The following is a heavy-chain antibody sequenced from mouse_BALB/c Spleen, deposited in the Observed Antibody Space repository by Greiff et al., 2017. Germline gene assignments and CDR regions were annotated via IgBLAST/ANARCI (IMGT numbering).Heavy chain of an antibody. J-gene: IGHJ1*01. D-gene: IGHD2-14*01. Sequence: DVQLQESGPGLVKPSQSLSLTCTVTGYSITSDYAWNWIRQFPGNKLEWMGYISYSGSTSYNPSLKSRISITRDTSKNQFFLQLNSVTTEDTAAYYCARWGYDWYFDVWGAGTTVTVSA. CDR3: ARWGYDWYFDV. CDR1: GYSITSDYA. V-gene: IGHV3-2*02. CDR2: ISYSGST.